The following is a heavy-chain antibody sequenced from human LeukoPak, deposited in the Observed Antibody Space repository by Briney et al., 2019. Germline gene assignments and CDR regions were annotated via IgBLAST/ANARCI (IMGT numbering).Heavy chain of an antibody. Sequence: GASVNVSCTASGYTFSDYFIHWVRQAPGQGLGWMGWINPNSGGTNFARNFRGRVTLTRDKSITTAFMELRGLTFDDTAVYYCARDYGWGSDRWGQGTLVTVSS. D-gene: IGHD2-2*03. J-gene: IGHJ4*02. CDR1: GYTFSDYF. CDR2: INPNSGGT. CDR3: ARDYGWGSDR. V-gene: IGHV1-2*02.